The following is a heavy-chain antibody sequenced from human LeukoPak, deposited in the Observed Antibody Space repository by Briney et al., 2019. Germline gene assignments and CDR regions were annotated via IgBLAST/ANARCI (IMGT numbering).Heavy chain of an antibody. CDR1: GFTFSSYS. CDR2: IRFDGNPT. V-gene: IGHV3-30*02. Sequence: GGSLRLSCAASGFTFSSYSMNWVRQAPGKGLEWLSFIRFDGNPTYSADSVKGRFTISRDNSKNTVYLQMNSLRVEDTAVYYCAKDLSYGPDYWGQGTLVTVSS. J-gene: IGHJ4*02. CDR3: AKDLSYGPDY. D-gene: IGHD5-18*01.